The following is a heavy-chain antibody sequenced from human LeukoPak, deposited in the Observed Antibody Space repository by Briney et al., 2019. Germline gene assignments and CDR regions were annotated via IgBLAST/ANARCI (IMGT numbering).Heavy chain of an antibody. CDR3: AKDGGGWYFDY. D-gene: IGHD2-15*01. V-gene: IGHV3-64*01. CDR1: GFTFSHYG. CDR2: ISSNGGST. Sequence: GGTLRLSCAASGFTFSHYGMTWVRQAPGKGLEYVSAISSNGGSTYYANSVKGRFTISRDNAKNSLYLQMNSLRAEDTAVYYCAKDGGGWYFDYWGQGTLVTVSS. J-gene: IGHJ4*02.